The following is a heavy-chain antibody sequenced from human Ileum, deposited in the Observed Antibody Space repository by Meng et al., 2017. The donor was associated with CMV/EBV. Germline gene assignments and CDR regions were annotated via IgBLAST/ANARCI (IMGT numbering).Heavy chain of an antibody. D-gene: IGHD5-24*01. CDR3: VKGLRRDVYNDGY. V-gene: IGHV4-34*01. Sequence: QVHPQQRGAGLLKSSETLSLTCAVCGGSFSGYYWSWIHQVPGKGLEWLGEMHHSGTTNCKPSLKSRATVSLDTSKIQLSLELSSVTAADTAVYYCVKGLRRDVYNDGYWGQGILVTVSS. CDR2: MHHSGTT. J-gene: IGHJ4*02. CDR1: GGSFSGYY.